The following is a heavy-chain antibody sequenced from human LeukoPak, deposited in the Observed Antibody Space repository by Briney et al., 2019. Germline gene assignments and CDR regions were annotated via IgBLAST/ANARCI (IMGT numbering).Heavy chain of an antibody. CDR1: DGSISSIIDY. CDR3: ARNRERNGEGYFYSYMDV. J-gene: IGHJ6*03. V-gene: IGHV4-39*01. CDR2: IYYSGST. D-gene: IGHD2-8*01. Sequence: SETLSLTCTVSDGSISSIIDYWGWIRQPPGKGLEWIGRIYYSGSTYYNPSLKSRVTISVDTSKNQFSLKLSSVTAADTAVYCCARNRERNGEGYFYSYMDVWGKGATVTVSS.